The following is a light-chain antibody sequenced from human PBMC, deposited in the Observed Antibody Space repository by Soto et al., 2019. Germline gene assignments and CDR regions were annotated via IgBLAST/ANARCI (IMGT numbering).Light chain of an antibody. Sequence: QSALTQPASVSGSPGQSITISCTGSSSDVGRYNIVSWYQQHPGKAPKLMIYEGSQRPSGVSDRFSGSKSGNTASLTISGLQAEDEADYYCCSYAGDRALIFGGGTKLTVL. CDR3: CSYAGDRALI. V-gene: IGLV2-23*01. J-gene: IGLJ2*01. CDR1: SSDVGRYNI. CDR2: EGS.